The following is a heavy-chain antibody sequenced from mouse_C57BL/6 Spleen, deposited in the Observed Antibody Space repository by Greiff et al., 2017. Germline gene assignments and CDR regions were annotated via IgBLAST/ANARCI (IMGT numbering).Heavy chain of an antibody. CDR2: IRSKSNNYET. J-gene: IGHJ4*01. D-gene: IGHD4-1*01. CDR3: VRRRTGTGYAMDY. V-gene: IGHV10-1*01. Sequence: EVQGVESGGGLVQPKGSLKLSCAASGFSFNTYAMNWVRQAPGKGLEWVARIRSKSNNYETYYADSVKDRFTISRDDSENMLYLQMNNVKTEDTAMYYCVRRRTGTGYAMDYWGQGTSVTVSS. CDR1: GFSFNTYA.